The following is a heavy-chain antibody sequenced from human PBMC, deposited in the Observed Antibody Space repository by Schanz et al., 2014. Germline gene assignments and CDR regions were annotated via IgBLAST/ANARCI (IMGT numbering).Heavy chain of an antibody. V-gene: IGHV1-69*02. CDR3: ARAFGGYDPAGALDY. CDR2: IIPILGIA. CDR1: GGTFSSYS. D-gene: IGHD5-12*01. J-gene: IGHJ4*02. Sequence: QVQLVQSGAEVKKPGSSVKVSCKASGGTFSSYSISWVRQAPGQGLEWMGRIIPILGIANYAQKFQGRVTNTADKSTSTADMDLSSLRPEDTAVYYCARAFGGYDPAGALDYWGQGTLVTVSS.